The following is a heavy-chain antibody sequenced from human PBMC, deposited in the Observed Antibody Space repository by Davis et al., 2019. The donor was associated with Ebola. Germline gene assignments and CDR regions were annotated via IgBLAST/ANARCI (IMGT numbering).Heavy chain of an antibody. CDR2: IRSKANSYAT. V-gene: IGHV3-73*01. Sequence: AGSLTLSCAASGFTFSGSAMHWVRQASGKGLEWVGRIRSKANSYATAYAASVKGRFTISRDDSKNTAYLQMNSLKTEDTAVYYCARDRRIDYYDSSGYAYYYYYGMDVWGQGTTVTVSS. CDR1: GFTFSGSA. J-gene: IGHJ6*02. CDR3: ARDRRIDYYDSSGYAYYYYYGMDV. D-gene: IGHD3-22*01.